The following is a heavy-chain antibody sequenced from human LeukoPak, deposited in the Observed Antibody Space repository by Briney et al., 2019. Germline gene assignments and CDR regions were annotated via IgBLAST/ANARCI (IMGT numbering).Heavy chain of an antibody. CDR1: GFTFSSYG. V-gene: IGHV3-23*01. CDR2: ISDSGSST. D-gene: IGHD3-10*01. CDR3: AKGGAVSSKSIIMVRGTRRYYYNMDV. J-gene: IGHJ6*03. Sequence: GGSLRLSCAAFGFTFSSYGMSWVRQAPGKGLEWVSSISDSGSSTYYADSVKGRFTISRDNSKNTLYLQINSLRAEDTAVYYCAKGGAVSSKSIIMVRGTRRYYYNMDVWGKATTVTISS.